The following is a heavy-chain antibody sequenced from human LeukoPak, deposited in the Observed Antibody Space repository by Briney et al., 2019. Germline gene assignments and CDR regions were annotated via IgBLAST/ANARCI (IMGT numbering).Heavy chain of an antibody. CDR1: GYTLTELS. Sequence: ASVKVSCKVSGYTLTELSMHWVRQAPGKGLEWMGGFDPEDGETIYAQKFQGRVTMTEDTSTDTAYMELSSPRSEDTAVYYCATGITIFGVVRWAFDIWGQGTMVTVSS. D-gene: IGHD3-3*01. CDR2: FDPEDGET. CDR3: ATGITIFGVVRWAFDI. J-gene: IGHJ3*02. V-gene: IGHV1-24*01.